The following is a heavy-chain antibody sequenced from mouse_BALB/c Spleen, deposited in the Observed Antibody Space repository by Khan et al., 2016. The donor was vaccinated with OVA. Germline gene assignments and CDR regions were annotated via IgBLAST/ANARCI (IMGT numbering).Heavy chain of an antibody. V-gene: IGHV2-2*02. CDR1: GFSLDKYS. CDR2: IWSAGST. D-gene: IGHD2-4*01. J-gene: IGHJ3*01. CDR3: ARRGYDYGRGALFAY. Sequence: QVQLKQSGPGLVQPSQSLSITCTVSGFSLDKYSVHWIRQSPGKGLEWLGVIWSAGSTDYNAAFISRLTITKDNSRSQVFFKVNSLQPNDTAIYXWARRGYDYGRGALFAYWGQGTLVTVSA.